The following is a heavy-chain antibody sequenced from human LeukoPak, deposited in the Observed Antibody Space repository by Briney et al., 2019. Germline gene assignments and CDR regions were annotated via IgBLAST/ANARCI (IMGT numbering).Heavy chain of an antibody. CDR3: ARVPGTTFLLSYMDV. J-gene: IGHJ6*03. CDR1: GFTLSDHY. V-gene: IGHV3-72*01. D-gene: IGHD1-7*01. Sequence: GGSLRLSCAASGFTLSDHYMDWVRQVPGKGLEWVGRTRNKANSYTTEYAASVKGRFTISRDDSKNSLYLQMNSLKTEDTAVYYCARVPGTTFLLSYMDVWGKGTTVTVPS. CDR2: TRNKANSYTT.